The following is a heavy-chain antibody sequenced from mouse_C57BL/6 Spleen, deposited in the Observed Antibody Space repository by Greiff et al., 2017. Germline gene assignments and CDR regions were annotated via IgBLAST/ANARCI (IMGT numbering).Heavy chain of an antibody. CDR3: ARGGGSSPYYAMDY. CDR2: ISYSGST. CDR1: GYSITSGYD. V-gene: IGHV3-1*01. J-gene: IGHJ4*01. Sequence: VQLQQSGPGMVKPSQSLSLTCTVTGYSITSGYDWHWIRHFPGNKLEWMGYISYSGSTNYNPSLKSRISITHDTSKNHFFLKLNSVTTEDTATYYCARGGGSSPYYAMDYWGQGTSVTVSS. D-gene: IGHD1-1*01.